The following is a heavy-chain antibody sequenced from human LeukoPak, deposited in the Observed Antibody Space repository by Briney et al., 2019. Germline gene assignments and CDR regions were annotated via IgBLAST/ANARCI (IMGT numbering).Heavy chain of an antibody. Sequence: GASVKVSCKASGYTLTGYHVHWVRQAPGQGLEWMGWISAYNGNTNYAQKLQGRVTMTTDTSTSTAYMELRSLRSDDTAVYYCAGFYCGGDCYSVVDAFDIWGQGTMVTVSS. CDR2: ISAYNGNT. CDR3: AGFYCGGDCYSVVDAFDI. D-gene: IGHD2-21*02. V-gene: IGHV1-18*04. CDR1: GYTLTGYH. J-gene: IGHJ3*02.